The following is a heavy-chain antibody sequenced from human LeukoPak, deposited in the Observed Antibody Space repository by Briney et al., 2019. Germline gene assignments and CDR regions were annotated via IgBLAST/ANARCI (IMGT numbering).Heavy chain of an antibody. CDR1: GFTFSDYY. CDR3: ATAPHGKFTFWSGYSDPLDY. Sequence: GGSLRLSCAASGFTFSDYYMSWIRQAPGKGLEWVSYISSSGSTIYYADSVKGRFTITRDNAKNSLYLQMNSLRAEDTAVYYCATAPHGKFTFWSGYSDPLDYWGQGTLVTVSS. V-gene: IGHV3-11*04. CDR2: ISSSGSTI. J-gene: IGHJ4*02. D-gene: IGHD3-3*01.